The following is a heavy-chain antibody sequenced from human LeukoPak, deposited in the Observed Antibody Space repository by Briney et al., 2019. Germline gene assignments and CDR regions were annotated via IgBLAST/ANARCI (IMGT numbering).Heavy chain of an antibody. Sequence: SETLSLTCTVSGGSISSYYWSWIRQPPGKGLEWIGYIYYSGSTNYNPSLKNQVTISVDTSKNQFSLKLSSVPAADTAVYYCARAQNYYDSSGYYFWGQGTLVTVSS. D-gene: IGHD3-22*01. CDR2: IYYSGST. CDR3: ARAQNYYDSSGYYF. V-gene: IGHV4-59*01. CDR1: GGSISSYY. J-gene: IGHJ4*02.